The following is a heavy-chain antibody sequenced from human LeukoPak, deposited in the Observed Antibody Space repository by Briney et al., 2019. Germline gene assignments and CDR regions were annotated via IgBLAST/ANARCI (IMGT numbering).Heavy chain of an antibody. J-gene: IGHJ4*02. Sequence: SKTLSLTCTVSGDSITNNNCYWGWVRQPSGKGLEWIASIYYSGSSYYNPSLKSRVTMSVDTSKNQFSLKLSSVTAADTAIYYCVRLDYSNFFDYWGQGNLVTVSS. CDR3: VRLDYSNFFDY. CDR2: IYYSGSS. D-gene: IGHD4-11*01. CDR1: GDSITNNNCY. V-gene: IGHV4-39*07.